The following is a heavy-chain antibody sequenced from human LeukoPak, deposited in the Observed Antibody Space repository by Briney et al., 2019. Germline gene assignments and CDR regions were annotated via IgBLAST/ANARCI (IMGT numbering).Heavy chain of an antibody. CDR1: GGSFSGYY. V-gene: IGHV4-34*01. CDR2: INHSGST. J-gene: IGHJ3*02. Sequence: ESSETLSLTCAVYGGSFSGYYWSWIRQPPGRGLEWIGEINHSGSTNYNPSLKSRVTISVDTSKNQFSLKLNSVTAADTAIYYCARDLMTTVFPNAFDIWGQGTMVTVSS. D-gene: IGHD4-11*01. CDR3: ARDLMTTVFPNAFDI.